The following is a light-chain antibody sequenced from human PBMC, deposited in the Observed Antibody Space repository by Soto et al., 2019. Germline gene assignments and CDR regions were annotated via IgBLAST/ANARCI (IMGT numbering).Light chain of an antibody. CDR3: QHYGKM. Sequence: EFVLTQYPGTLSLSPGERATLSCRASQSVGTHSFAWYQQKPGQPPRLLIYGTSNRATGIPDRFSGTGSGTDFTLTISILDPEDFAAYYCQHYGKMIGQGTKGDI. CDR1: QSVGTHS. CDR2: GTS. V-gene: IGKV3-20*01. J-gene: IGKJ1*01.